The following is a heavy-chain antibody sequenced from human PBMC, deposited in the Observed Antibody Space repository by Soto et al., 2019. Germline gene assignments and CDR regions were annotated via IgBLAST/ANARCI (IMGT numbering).Heavy chain of an antibody. V-gene: IGHV1-69*13. CDR3: ASSYSSGQPQYYYYYGMDV. CDR2: IIPIFGTA. CDR1: GGTFSSYA. D-gene: IGHD6-19*01. Sequence: EASVKVSCKASGGTFSSYAISWVRQAPGQGLEWMGGIIPIFGTANYAQKFQGRVTITADESTSTAYMELSSLRSEDTAVYYCASSYSSGQPQYYYYYGMDVWGQGTTVTVSS. J-gene: IGHJ6*02.